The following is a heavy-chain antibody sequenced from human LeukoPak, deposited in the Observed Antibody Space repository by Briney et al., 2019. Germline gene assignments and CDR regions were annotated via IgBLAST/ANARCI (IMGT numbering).Heavy chain of an antibody. CDR2: INHSGST. D-gene: IGHD3-16*01. CDR3: ARRGGDY. J-gene: IGHJ4*02. V-gene: IGHV4-34*01. CDR1: GGSFSGYY. Sequence: SENLSLTCAVYGGSFSGYYWSWIRQPPGKGLEWIGEINHSGSTNYNPSLKSRVTISVDTSKNQFSLKLSSVTAADTAVYYCARRGGDYWGQGTLVTVSS.